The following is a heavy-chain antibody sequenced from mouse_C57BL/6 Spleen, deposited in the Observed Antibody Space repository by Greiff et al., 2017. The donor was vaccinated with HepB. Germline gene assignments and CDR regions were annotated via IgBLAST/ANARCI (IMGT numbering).Heavy chain of an antibody. D-gene: IGHD2-2*01. CDR2: ISYSGST. V-gene: IGHV3-1*01. CDR1: GYSITSGYD. CDR3: ARKAVYYGYDGDAMDY. Sequence: DVQLQESGPGMVKPSQSLSLTCTVTGYSITSGYDWHWIRHFPGNKLEWMGYISYSGSTNYNPSLKSRISITHDTSKNHFFLKLNSVTTEDTATYYCARKAVYYGYDGDAMDYWGQGTSVTVSS. J-gene: IGHJ4*01.